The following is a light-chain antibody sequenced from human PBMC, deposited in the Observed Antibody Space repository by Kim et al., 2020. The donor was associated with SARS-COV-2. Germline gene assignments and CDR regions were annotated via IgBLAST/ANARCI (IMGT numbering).Light chain of an antibody. CDR3: QVWDNSSDHLVV. CDR1: KIGSKS. CDR2: YDS. Sequence: SYELTQPPSVSVAPGKTARITCGGNKIGSKSVHWFQQKPGQAPVLVIYYDSERPSGIPERFSGSNSGNTATLTISRVEAGDEADYYCQVWDNSSDHLVVFGGGTQLTVL. J-gene: IGLJ2*01. V-gene: IGLV3-21*04.